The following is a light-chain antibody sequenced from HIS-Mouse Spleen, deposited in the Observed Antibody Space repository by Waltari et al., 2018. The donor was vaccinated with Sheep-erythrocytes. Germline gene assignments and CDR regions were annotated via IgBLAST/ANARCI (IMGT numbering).Light chain of an antibody. CDR2: EDS. Sequence: SYELTQPPSVSVSPGQTARITCSGDALPKKYAYWYQQKSGQAPVLVIYEDSKRPSGIPGRFSGSSSGTMATLTISGAQVEDEADYYCYSTDSSGNGVFGGGTKLTVL. CDR3: YSTDSSGNGV. CDR1: ALPKKY. J-gene: IGLJ2*01. V-gene: IGLV3-10*01.